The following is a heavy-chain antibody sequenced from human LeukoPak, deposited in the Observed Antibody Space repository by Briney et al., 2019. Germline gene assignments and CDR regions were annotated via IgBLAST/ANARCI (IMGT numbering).Heavy chain of an antibody. Sequence: SETLSLTCTVSGGSISNYYWSWIRQPAGKGLEWIGRIYTSGSTSYNPSLKSRVTISLDTSKNHFSLHLTSVTAADTAVYYCARGVSNYYFDYWGQGTLVTVSS. CDR3: ARGVSNYYFDY. CDR2: IYTSGST. D-gene: IGHD4-4*01. V-gene: IGHV4-4*07. J-gene: IGHJ4*02. CDR1: GGSISNYY.